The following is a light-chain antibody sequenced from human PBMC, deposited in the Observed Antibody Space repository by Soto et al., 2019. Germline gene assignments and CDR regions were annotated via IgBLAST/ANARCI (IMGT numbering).Light chain of an antibody. J-gene: IGLJ3*02. CDR3: AAWDASLSGWV. CDR2: RNN. V-gene: IGLV1-47*01. CDR1: NSNIGSSY. Sequence: QSVLTQPPSASGTPGQRVTISCSGSNSNIGSSYVYWYQHLPGTAPKLLIYRNNQRPSGVPDRFSGSKSGTSASLAISGLRSEDEADYYCAAWDASLSGWVFGGGTKLTVL.